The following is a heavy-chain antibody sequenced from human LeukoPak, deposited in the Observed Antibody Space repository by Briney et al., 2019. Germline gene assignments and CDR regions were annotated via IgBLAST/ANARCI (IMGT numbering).Heavy chain of an antibody. CDR2: ISGSGGST. J-gene: IGHJ4*02. CDR1: GFTFSSYW. V-gene: IGHV3-23*01. Sequence: GGSLRLSCAASGFTFSSYWMSWVRQAPGKGLEWVSAISGSGGSTYYADSVKGRFTISRDNSKNTLYLQMNSLRAEDTAVYYCAKDWYDFWSGYPTDYWGQGTLVTVSS. CDR3: AKDWYDFWSGYPTDY. D-gene: IGHD3-3*01.